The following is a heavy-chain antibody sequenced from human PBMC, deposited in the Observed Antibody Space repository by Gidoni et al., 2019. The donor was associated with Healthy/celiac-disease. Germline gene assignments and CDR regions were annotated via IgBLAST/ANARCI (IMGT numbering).Heavy chain of an antibody. D-gene: IGHD1-26*01. CDR1: GFTFSSYE. V-gene: IGHV3-48*03. J-gene: IGHJ1*01. Sequence: EVQLVESGGGLVQPGGSLRLSCAASGFTFSSYEMNWVRQAPGKGLEWVSYISSSGSTIYYADSVKGRFTISRDNAKNSLYLQMNSLRAEDTAVYYCAHSPVGATLASRAEYFQHWGQGTLVTVSS. CDR2: ISSSGSTI. CDR3: AHSPVGATLASRAEYFQH.